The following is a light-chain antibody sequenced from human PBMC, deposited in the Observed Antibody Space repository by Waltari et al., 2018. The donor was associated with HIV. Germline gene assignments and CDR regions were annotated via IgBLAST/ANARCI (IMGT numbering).Light chain of an antibody. J-gene: IGKJ2*01. CDR1: RSVSSNY. CDR2: AAS. CDR3: QQYGTSPYT. V-gene: IGKV3-20*01. Sequence: ENVLTQSPGTLSWSPGEGATLSCRASRSVSSNYLTWYQQRPGQAPRLLIYAASTRATAIPDRFSGSGSGTDFTLTISRLEPEDFAVYYCQQYGTSPYTFGQGTKVEI.